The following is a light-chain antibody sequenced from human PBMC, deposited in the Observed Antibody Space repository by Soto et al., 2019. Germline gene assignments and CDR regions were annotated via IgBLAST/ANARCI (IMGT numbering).Light chain of an antibody. V-gene: IGKV3-11*01. CDR2: QTS. CDR1: HYINTR. Sequence: EIVFTQSPATLSSVPGDRGTLSCRASHYINTRLAWYQHRPGQAPRLLIYQTSLRAAGIPARFSASGSGTDFTLTISSLEPEDFAVYYCQQRSNWLWTFGQGTKVDIK. CDR3: QQRSNWLWT. J-gene: IGKJ1*01.